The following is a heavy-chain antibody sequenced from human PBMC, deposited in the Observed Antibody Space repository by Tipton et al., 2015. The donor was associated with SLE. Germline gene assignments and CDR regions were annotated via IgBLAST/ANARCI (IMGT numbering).Heavy chain of an antibody. J-gene: IGHJ1*01. CDR3: AMTTTTED. Sequence: QLVQSGAEMKKPGASVKVSCKASEYTFTDYYVHWVRQAPGQGLEWMGWISADSGDTNYAQKFQGRATMTRDTSITTAYMELSRLTSDDTAVYYCAMTTTTEDWGQGTLVTVSS. D-gene: IGHD4-17*01. CDR1: EYTFTDYY. V-gene: IGHV1-2*02. CDR2: ISADSGDT.